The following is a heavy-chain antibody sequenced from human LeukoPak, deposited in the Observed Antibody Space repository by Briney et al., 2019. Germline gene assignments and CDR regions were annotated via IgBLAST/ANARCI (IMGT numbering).Heavy chain of an antibody. CDR2: ISAYNGNT. CDR1: GATFSDYA. D-gene: IGHD3-9*01. V-gene: IGHV1-18*01. J-gene: IGHJ4*02. CDR3: ARDESVYYDILTGYQTRPYYFDY. Sequence: GASVKVSCKTSGATFSDYALNWVRQAPGQGLEWMGWISAYNGNTNYAQKLQGRVTMTTDTSTSTAYMELRSLRSDDTAVYYCARDESVYYDILTGYQTRPYYFDYWGQGTLVTVSS.